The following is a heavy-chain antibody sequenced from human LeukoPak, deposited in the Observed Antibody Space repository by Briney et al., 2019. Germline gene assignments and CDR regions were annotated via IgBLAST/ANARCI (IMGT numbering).Heavy chain of an antibody. CDR1: GYSISSGYY. J-gene: IGHJ4*02. CDR3: ARDRGWGFDY. D-gene: IGHD3-16*01. CDR2: IYHSGST. V-gene: IGHV4-38-2*02. Sequence: SETLSLTCTVSGYSISSGYYWGWIRQPPGKGLEWIGSIYHSGSTYYNPSLKSRVTISVDTSKNQFSLKLSSVTAADTAVYYCARDRGWGFDYWGQGTLVTVSS.